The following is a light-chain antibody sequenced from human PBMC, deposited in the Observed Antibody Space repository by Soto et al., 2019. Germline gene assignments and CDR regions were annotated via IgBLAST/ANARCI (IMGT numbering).Light chain of an antibody. Sequence: EIVLTQSPGTLSLSPGERATLSCRASQYVSSSYLAWYQQKPGQAPRLLMYGASNRATGIPDRFSGSGSGTDFTLTISRLEPEDFAVYYCQQYGSSAWTFGQGTKVEIK. CDR1: QYVSSSY. CDR2: GAS. CDR3: QQYGSSAWT. V-gene: IGKV3-20*01. J-gene: IGKJ1*01.